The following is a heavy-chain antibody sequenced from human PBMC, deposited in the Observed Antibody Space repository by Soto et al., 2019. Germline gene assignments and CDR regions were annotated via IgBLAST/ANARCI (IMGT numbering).Heavy chain of an antibody. CDR1: GFTFSSYA. CDR2: ISYDGSNK. J-gene: IGHJ3*02. D-gene: IGHD2-2*02. V-gene: IGHV3-30-3*01. Sequence: QPGGSLRLSCAASGFTFSSYAMHWVRQAPGKGLEWVAVISYDGSNKYYADSVKGRFTISRDNSKNTLYLQMNSLRAEDTAVYYCAREGCSSTSCYNDAFDIWGQGTMVTVSS. CDR3: AREGCSSTSCYNDAFDI.